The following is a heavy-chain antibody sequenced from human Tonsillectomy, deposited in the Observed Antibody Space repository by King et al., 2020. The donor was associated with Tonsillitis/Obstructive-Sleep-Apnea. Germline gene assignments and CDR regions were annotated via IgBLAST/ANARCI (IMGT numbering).Heavy chain of an antibody. V-gene: IGHV3-53*04. CDR3: ARSEGGFSD. CDR2: IYGGGTT. CDR1: GLSVSTNY. D-gene: IGHD3-16*01. Sequence: VQLVESGGGLVQPGESLRLSCAASGLSVSTNYMSWVRQAPGKGLEWVSVIYGGGTTYYADSVKGRFTISRHNSKNTIYLQMNSLRLQDTAVYYCARSEGGFSDWGQGTLVTVSS. J-gene: IGHJ4*02.